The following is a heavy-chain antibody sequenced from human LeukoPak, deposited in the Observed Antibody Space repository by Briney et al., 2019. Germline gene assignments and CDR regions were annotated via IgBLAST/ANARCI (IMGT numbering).Heavy chain of an antibody. D-gene: IGHD4-17*01. V-gene: IGHV3-66*01. CDR3: AREATVTRGWFDP. CDR2: IYSGGST. J-gene: IGHJ5*02. Sequence: PGGSLRLSCAASGFTVSSNYMSWVRQAPGKGLEWVSVIYSGGSTYYADSVKGRFTISRDNSKNTLYLQMNSLRAEDMAVYYCAREATVTRGWFDPWGQGTLVTVSS. CDR1: GFTVSSNY.